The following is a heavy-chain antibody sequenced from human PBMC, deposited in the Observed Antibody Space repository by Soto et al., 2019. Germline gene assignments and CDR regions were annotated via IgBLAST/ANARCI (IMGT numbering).Heavy chain of an antibody. D-gene: IGHD2-15*01. J-gene: IGHJ6*02. V-gene: IGHV3-33*01. CDR3: ARAYPRKVVAATSYYYGMDV. Sequence: GGSLRLSCAASGFTFSSYGMHWVRQAPGKGLEWVAVIWYDGSNKYYADSVKGRFTISRDNSKNTLYLQMNSLRAEDTAVYYCARAYPRKVVAATSYYYGMDVWGQGTTVTVSS. CDR1: GFTFSSYG. CDR2: IWYDGSNK.